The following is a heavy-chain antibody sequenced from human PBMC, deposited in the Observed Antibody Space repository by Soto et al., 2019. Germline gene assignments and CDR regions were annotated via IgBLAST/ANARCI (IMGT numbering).Heavy chain of an antibody. CDR3: AGTTSHHWLYMDV. CDR2: TYYMSRWYN. Sequence: QVQLQESGPGLVKPSQTLSVTCAISGDSVSGNSAAWNWIRLSPSRGLEWLARTYYMSRWYNDYAVSVRSRITVNADTSKNQFSLQLTSVTLEDTAIYYCAGTTSHHWLYMDVWGRGTTVTVSS. V-gene: IGHV6-1*01. CDR1: GDSVSGNSAA. J-gene: IGHJ6*03. D-gene: IGHD1-1*01.